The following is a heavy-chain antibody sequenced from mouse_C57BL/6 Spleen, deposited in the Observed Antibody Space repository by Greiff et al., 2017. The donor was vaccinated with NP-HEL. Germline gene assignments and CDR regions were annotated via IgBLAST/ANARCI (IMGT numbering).Heavy chain of an antibody. Sequence: EVQLQQSGPVLVKPGASVKMSCKASGYTFTDYYMNWVKQSHGKSLEWIGVINPYNGGTSYNQKFKGKATLTVDKSSSTAYMELNSLTSEDSAVYYCARGITTVVGDYWGQGTTLTVSS. J-gene: IGHJ2*01. V-gene: IGHV1-19*01. D-gene: IGHD1-1*01. CDR2: INPYNGGT. CDR1: GYTFTDYY. CDR3: ARGITTVVGDY.